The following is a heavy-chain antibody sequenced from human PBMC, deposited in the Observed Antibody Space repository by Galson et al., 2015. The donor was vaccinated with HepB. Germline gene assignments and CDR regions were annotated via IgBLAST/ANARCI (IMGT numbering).Heavy chain of an antibody. Sequence: SVKVSCKASGYTFTSYYMFWARQAPGQGLEWMGLINPSGDSATYSQKFQGTVTMTRDTSTSTVYMELSSLRSEDTAVYYCARYSSTMAFDYWGQGTLVTVSS. CDR1: GYTFTSYY. CDR2: INPSGDSA. J-gene: IGHJ4*02. CDR3: ARYSSTMAFDY. D-gene: IGHD2-2*01. V-gene: IGHV1-46*01.